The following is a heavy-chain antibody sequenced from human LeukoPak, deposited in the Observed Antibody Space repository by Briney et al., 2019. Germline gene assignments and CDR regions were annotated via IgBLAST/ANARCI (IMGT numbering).Heavy chain of an antibody. V-gene: IGHV3-15*01. CDR2: IKSKTDGGTT. D-gene: IGHD3-10*01. CDR1: GFTFSNAW. Sequence: GGSLRLSCAASGFTFSNAWMSWVRQAPGKGLEWVGRIKSKTDGGTTDYAAPVKGRFTISRDDSKNTLYLQMNSLKTEDTAVYYCTTDQAPLWFGELYTDAFDIWGQGTMVTVSS. J-gene: IGHJ3*02. CDR3: TTDQAPLWFGELYTDAFDI.